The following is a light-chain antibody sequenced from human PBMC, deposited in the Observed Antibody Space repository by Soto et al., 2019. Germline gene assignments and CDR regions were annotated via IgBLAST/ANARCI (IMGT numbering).Light chain of an antibody. CDR1: QSISSW. CDR3: QQYNSYSRT. V-gene: IGKV1-5*01. J-gene: IGKJ1*01. Sequence: DIQMTQSPSTLSASVGDRVTLTCRARQSISSWLAWYQQKPGKAPKLLIYDVSSLDSGVLSRFSGSGAGTEFTRTISSLQPDDFATYFCQQYNSYSRTFGQGTQVDIK. CDR2: DVS.